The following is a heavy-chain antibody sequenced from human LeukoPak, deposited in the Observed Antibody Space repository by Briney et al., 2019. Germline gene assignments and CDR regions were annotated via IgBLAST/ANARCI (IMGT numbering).Heavy chain of an antibody. CDR1: GFAFDDYG. V-gene: IGHV3-20*04. CDR2: INWNGGSS. Sequence: GGSLRLSCAASGFAFDDYGMSWVRQAPGKGLEWVSGINWNGGSSGYADSVKGRFTISRDNAKNSLYLQMNSLRAEDTASYYCARAYSSSWYFFDYWGQGTLVTVSS. D-gene: IGHD6-13*01. CDR3: ARAYSSSWYFFDY. J-gene: IGHJ4*02.